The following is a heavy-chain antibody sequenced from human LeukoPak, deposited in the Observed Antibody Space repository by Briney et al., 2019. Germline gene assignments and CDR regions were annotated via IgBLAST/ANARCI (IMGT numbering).Heavy chain of an antibody. CDR3: ARGRRDGYNLEYFDK. D-gene: IGHD5-24*01. V-gene: IGHV4-39*01. J-gene: IGHJ4*02. Sequence: SSETLSLTCNVSGGSITSSSYCWGWIRQPPGKGLQWIGSFYYSGSTYYNPSLKSRVTIYVDTSKNQFSLKLSSVTAADTAVYYCARGRRDGYNLEYFDKWGQGTLVTVSS. CDR2: FYYSGST. CDR1: GGSITSSSYC.